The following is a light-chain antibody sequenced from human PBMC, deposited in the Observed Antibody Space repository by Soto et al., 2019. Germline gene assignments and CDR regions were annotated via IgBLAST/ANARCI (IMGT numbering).Light chain of an antibody. CDR3: QHYGSSPPGYT. CDR2: GAS. V-gene: IGKV3-20*01. J-gene: IGKJ2*01. CDR1: QSVSTNY. Sequence: EIVLTQSPGTLSLSPGERATLSCRASQSVSTNYLAWYQQISGQAPRLLIYGASRRATGIPDRFSGSGSGTDFTLTISRLEPEDFAVYYCQHYGSSPPGYTFGQGTKLEIK.